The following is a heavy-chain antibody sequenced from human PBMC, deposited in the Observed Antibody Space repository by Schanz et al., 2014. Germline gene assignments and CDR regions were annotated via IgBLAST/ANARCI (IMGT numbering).Heavy chain of an antibody. CDR1: GFTLSSYA. J-gene: IGHJ4*02. CDR2: ISYDGSNK. V-gene: IGHV3-30-3*01. CDR3: ARDSGYCSGGSCLSVDY. D-gene: IGHD2-15*01. Sequence: QVQLVESGGGLVKPGRSLRLSCAAYGFTLSSYAMHWVRQAPGKGLEWVAVISYDGSNKYYADSVKDRFTISRDNSKNTQYLQMNALRAEDTAVYYCARDSGYCSGGSCLSVDYWGQGTLVTVSS.